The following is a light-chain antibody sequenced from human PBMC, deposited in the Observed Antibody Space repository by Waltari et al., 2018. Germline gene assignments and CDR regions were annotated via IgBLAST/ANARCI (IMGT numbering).Light chain of an antibody. CDR3: QQSSSSPHT. CDR2: AAA. V-gene: IGKV1-39*01. Sequence: DIEMTQSPSSLSASVGDRVTITCRASQAISGYLNWYQQKPGRAPKLLIYAAASLQSGGPSRFSGSGYGTDYTLTIISLQPEDFAIYSCQQSSSSPHTFGGGTKVEMK. J-gene: IGKJ4*01. CDR1: QAISGY.